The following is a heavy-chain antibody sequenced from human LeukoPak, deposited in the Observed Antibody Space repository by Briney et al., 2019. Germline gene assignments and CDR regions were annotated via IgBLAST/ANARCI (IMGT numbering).Heavy chain of an antibody. J-gene: IGHJ4*02. CDR3: ARGLSSWYGLSLGY. D-gene: IGHD6-13*01. CDR2: MNPNSGNT. V-gene: IGHV1-8*01. CDR1: GYTFTNYG. Sequence: ASVKVSCKASGYTFTNYGYSWVRQAPGQGLEWMGWMNPNSGNTGYAQKFQGRVTMTRNTSISTAYMELSSLRSEDTAVYYCARGLSSWYGLSLGYWGQGTLVTVSS.